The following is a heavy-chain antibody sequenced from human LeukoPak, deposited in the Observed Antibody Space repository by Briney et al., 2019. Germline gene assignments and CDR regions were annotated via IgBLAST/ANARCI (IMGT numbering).Heavy chain of an antibody. CDR1: GFTFSSYA. Sequence: GRSLRLSCAASGFTFSSYAMHWVRQAPGKGLEWVAVISYDGSNKYYADSVKGRFTISRDNSKNTLYLQMNSLRAEDTAVYYCARDSAAGTWIDYWGQGTLVTVSS. D-gene: IGHD6-13*01. CDR3: ARDSAAGTWIDY. CDR2: ISYDGSNK. J-gene: IGHJ4*02. V-gene: IGHV3-30*04.